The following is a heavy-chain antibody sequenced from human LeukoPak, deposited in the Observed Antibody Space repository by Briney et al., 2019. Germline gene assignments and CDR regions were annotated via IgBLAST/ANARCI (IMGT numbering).Heavy chain of an antibody. D-gene: IGHD3-10*01. CDR1: GGSISSGDYY. J-gene: IGHJ5*02. CDR2: IYYSGST. CDR3: ARAYYYGSGRTRGPFDP. V-gene: IGHV4-30-4*01. Sequence: PSETLSLTCTVSGGSISSGDYYWSWIRQPPGKGLEWIGYIYYSGSTYYNPSLKSRVTMSVDTSKNQFSLKLSSVTAADTAVYYCARAYYYGSGRTRGPFDPWGQGTLVTVSS.